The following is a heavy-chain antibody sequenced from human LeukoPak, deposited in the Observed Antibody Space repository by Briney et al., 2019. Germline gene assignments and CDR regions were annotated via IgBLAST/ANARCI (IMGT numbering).Heavy chain of an antibody. J-gene: IGHJ4*02. D-gene: IGHD6-13*01. Sequence: GGSLRLSCAASGFTVSSNYMSWVRQAPGKGLEWVLVIYSGGSTYYADSVKGRFTISRDNSKNTLYLQMNSLRAEDTAVYYCARERPSSSWLFDYWGQGTLVTVSS. CDR3: ARERPSSSWLFDY. CDR2: IYSGGST. V-gene: IGHV3-53*01. CDR1: GFTVSSNY.